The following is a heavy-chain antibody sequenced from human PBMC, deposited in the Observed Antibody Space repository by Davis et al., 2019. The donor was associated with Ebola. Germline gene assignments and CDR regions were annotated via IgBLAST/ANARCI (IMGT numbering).Heavy chain of an antibody. V-gene: IGHV3-48*02. J-gene: IGHJ4*02. CDR1: GFTFSSYA. CDR3: ARDSSPIEDIVVVPAAADY. D-gene: IGHD2-2*01. Sequence: GGSLRLSCAASGFTFSSYAMSWVRQAPGKGLEWVSYISSSSSTIYYADSVKGRFTISRDNAKNSLYLQMNSLRDEDTAVYYCARDSSPIEDIVVVPAAADYWGQGTLVTVSS. CDR2: ISSSSSTI.